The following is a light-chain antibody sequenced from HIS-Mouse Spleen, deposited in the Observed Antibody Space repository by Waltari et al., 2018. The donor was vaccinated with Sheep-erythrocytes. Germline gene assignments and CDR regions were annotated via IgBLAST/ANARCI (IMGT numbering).Light chain of an antibody. CDR1: SSNIGNNA. Sequence: QSVLTQPPSVSEAPRQRVTISCSGSSSNIGNNAVNWYQQLPGKAPKPLIYYDDLLPSGVSDRFSGFKSGTSASLAISGLQSEDEADYYCAAWDDSLNGPVFGGGTKLTVL. CDR3: AAWDDSLNGPV. CDR2: YDD. V-gene: IGLV1-36*01. J-gene: IGLJ3*02.